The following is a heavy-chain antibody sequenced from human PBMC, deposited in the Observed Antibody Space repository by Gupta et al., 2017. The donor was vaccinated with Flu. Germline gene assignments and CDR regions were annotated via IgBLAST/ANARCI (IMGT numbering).Heavy chain of an antibody. J-gene: IGHJ4*02. D-gene: IGHD6-6*01. V-gene: IGHV3-21*01. Sequence: DSVKGRFTISRDNAKNSLYLQMNSLRAEDTAVYYCARVVEQLVHFLDYWGQGTLVTVSS. CDR3: ARVVEQLVHFLDY.